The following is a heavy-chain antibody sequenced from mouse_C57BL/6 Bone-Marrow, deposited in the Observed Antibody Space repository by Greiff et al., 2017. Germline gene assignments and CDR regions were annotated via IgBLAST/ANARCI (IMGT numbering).Heavy chain of an antibody. D-gene: IGHD1-1*01. CDR2: IDPSDSYT. J-gene: IGHJ4*01. V-gene: IGHV1-69*01. CDR1: GYTFTSYW. CDR3: AREAYYVAMDY. Sequence: VQLQQPGAELVMPGASVKLSCKASGYTFTSYWMHWVKQRPGQGLEWIGEIDPSDSYTNYNQKFKGKSTLTVDKSSSTAYMQLSILTSEDSAVYYCAREAYYVAMDYWGQGTSVTVSS.